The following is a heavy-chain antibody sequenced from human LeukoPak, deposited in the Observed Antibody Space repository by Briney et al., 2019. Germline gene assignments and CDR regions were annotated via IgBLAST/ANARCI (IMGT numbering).Heavy chain of an antibody. CDR1: GYSFTSYC. J-gene: IGHJ1*01. CDR2: IYPGDSDT. CDR3: ARQSKSTGYYYDSSGYIEYFQH. Sequence: GESLKISCKGSGYSFTSYCIGWVRQMPGKGLEWMGIIYPGDSDTRYSPSFQGQVTISADKSISTAYLQWSSLKASDTAMYYCARQSKSTGYYYDSSGYIEYFQHWGQGTLVTVSS. D-gene: IGHD3-22*01. V-gene: IGHV5-51*01.